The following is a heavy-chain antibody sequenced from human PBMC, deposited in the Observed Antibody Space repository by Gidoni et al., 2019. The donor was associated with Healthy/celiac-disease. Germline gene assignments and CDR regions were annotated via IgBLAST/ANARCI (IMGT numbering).Heavy chain of an antibody. CDR1: GGTFSSYA. CDR2: ISPIFGTA. J-gene: IGHJ4*02. D-gene: IGHD1-26*01. Sequence: QVQLVQSGAEVTKPGSSVKVSCKASGGTFSSYAISWVRQAPGQGLEWMGGISPIFGTANYAQKFQGRVTITADESTSTAYMELSSLRSEDTAVYYCARERGIVGAPDPFDYWGQGTLVTVSS. V-gene: IGHV1-69*12. CDR3: ARERGIVGAPDPFDY.